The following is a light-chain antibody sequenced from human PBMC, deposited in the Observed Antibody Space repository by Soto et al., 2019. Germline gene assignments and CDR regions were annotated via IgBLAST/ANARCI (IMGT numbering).Light chain of an antibody. CDR3: AAWDDSLHGVV. CDR1: SSNMGSNT. J-gene: IGLJ2*01. V-gene: IGLV1-44*01. CDR2: NNN. Sequence: QSVLTQPPSASATPGQRVTISCSGSSSNMGSNTVNWYQQLPGTAPKLLIYNNNQRPSGVPDRFSGSKSGTSNSLAISGLQSEDEADYYCAAWDDSLHGVVFGGGTKLTVL.